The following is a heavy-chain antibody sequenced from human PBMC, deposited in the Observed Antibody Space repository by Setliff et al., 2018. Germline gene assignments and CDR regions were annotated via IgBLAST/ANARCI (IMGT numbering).Heavy chain of an antibody. V-gene: IGHV4-4*02. CDR1: GHSIHISPW. J-gene: IGHJ4*02. D-gene: IGHD6-6*01. Sequence: PSETLSLTCSVSGHSIHISPWWSWVRQSPGKGLEWIGEISDSGSTNYNPSLKSPATISVDKSKNQFSLKLSSVTAADTAVYFCARGRNVAARLFDSWGQGTLVTVSS. CDR3: ARGRNVAARLFDS. CDR2: ISDSGST.